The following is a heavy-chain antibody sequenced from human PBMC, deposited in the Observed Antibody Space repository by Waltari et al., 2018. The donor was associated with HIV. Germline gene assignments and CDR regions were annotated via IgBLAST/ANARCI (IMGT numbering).Heavy chain of an antibody. CDR1: GASISGGNYY. J-gene: IGHJ2*01. CDR3: AREGQRYSAYESGYWYFDL. V-gene: IGHV4-61*02. D-gene: IGHD5-12*01. CDR2: ISTSGNT. Sequence: QVQLQESGPGLVKPSQTLSLTCTVSGASISGGNYYWTWIRQPAGKGLEWIGRISTSGNTNYNPSLKSRVTMSGDTSKNQFSLRLFSVTAADTAFYYCAREGQRYSAYESGYWYFDLWGRDTLVTVSS.